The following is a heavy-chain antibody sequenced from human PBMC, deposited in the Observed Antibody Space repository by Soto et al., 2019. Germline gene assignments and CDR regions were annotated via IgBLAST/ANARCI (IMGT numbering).Heavy chain of an antibody. V-gene: IGHV3-23*01. D-gene: IGHD6-13*01. CDR1: GFTFSSYA. Sequence: GGSLRLSCAASGFTFSSYAMSWVRQAPGKGLEWVSAISGSGGSTYYADSVKGRFTISRDNSKNTLYLQMNSLRAEDTAVYYCAKDGQQLVSHMYSTYYYYGMDVWGQGTTVTVSS. CDR3: AKDGQQLVSHMYSTYYYYGMDV. CDR2: ISGSGGST. J-gene: IGHJ6*02.